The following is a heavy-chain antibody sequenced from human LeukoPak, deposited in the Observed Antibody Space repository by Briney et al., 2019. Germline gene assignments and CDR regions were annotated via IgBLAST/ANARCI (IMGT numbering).Heavy chain of an antibody. CDR2: IYTSGST. V-gene: IGHV4-61*02. D-gene: IGHD3-3*01. J-gene: IGHJ4*02. CDR3: ARGPPFYDFWSGYLLGQDYDSSGYFDY. CDR1: GGSISSGSYY. Sequence: PSQTLSLTCTVSGGSISSGSYYWSWIRQPAGKGLEWIGRIYTSGSTNYNPSLKSRVTISVDTSKNQFSLKLSSVTAADTAVYYCARGPPFYDFWSGYLLGQDYDSSGYFDYWGQGTLVTVSS.